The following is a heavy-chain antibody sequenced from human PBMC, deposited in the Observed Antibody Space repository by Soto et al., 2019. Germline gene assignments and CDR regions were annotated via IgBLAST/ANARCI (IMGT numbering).Heavy chain of an antibody. Sequence: GASVKVSCKASGYTFTSYAMHWVRQAPGQRLEWMGWINAGNGNTKYSQKFQGRVTITRDTSASTAYMELSSLRSEDTAVYYCARDRYYDFWSGYYSSPDYFDYWGQGTLVTVSS. CDR3: ARDRYYDFWSGYYSSPDYFDY. J-gene: IGHJ4*02. CDR1: GYTFTSYA. CDR2: INAGNGNT. V-gene: IGHV1-3*01. D-gene: IGHD3-3*01.